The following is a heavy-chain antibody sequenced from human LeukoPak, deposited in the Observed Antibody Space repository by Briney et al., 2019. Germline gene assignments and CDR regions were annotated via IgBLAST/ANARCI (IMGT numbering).Heavy chain of an antibody. V-gene: IGHV1-69*05. D-gene: IGHD4-17*01. CDR3: ARGWTVTTDYYYYYMDV. Sequence: GASVKVSCKASGGTFSSYAISWVRQAPGQGLEWMGGIIPIFGTANYAQKFQGRVTITTDESTSTAYMELSSLRSEDTAVYYCARGWTVTTDYYYYYMDVWGQGTTVTVSS. CDR2: IIPIFGTA. J-gene: IGHJ6*03. CDR1: GGTFSSYA.